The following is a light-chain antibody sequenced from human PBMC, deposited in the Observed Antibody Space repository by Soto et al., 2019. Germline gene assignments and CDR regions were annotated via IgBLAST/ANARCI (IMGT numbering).Light chain of an antibody. Sequence: QSVLTQPASVSGSPGQSITISCTGTSSDVGGYNYVSWYQQHPGKAPKLMIYEVSNRPSGVSNRFSGSKSGNTASLTISGLQAEDEADNYCSSYTSSSTLYVFGTGTKATVL. CDR3: SSYTSSSTLYV. CDR1: SSDVGGYNY. V-gene: IGLV2-14*01. J-gene: IGLJ1*01. CDR2: EVS.